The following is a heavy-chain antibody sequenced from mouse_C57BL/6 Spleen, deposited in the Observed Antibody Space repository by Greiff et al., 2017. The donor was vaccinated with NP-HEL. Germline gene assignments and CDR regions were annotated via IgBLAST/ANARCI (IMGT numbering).Heavy chain of an antibody. J-gene: IGHJ4*01. CDR2: IWTGGGT. D-gene: IGHD2-2*01. V-gene: IGHV2-9-1*01. CDR1: GFSLTSYA. Sequence: QVQLQQSGPGLVAPSQSLSITCTVSGFSLTSYAISWVRQPPGKGLEWLGVIWTGGGTNYNSALQSRLSISKDNSKSQVFLKMNSLQTDDTARYYCARRGGLPLYAMDYWGQGTSVTVSS. CDR3: ARRGGLPLYAMDY.